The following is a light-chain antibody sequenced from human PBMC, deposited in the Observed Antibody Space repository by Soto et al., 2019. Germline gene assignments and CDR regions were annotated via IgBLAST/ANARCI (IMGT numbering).Light chain of an antibody. CDR3: HVWDISGDQVV. V-gene: IGLV3-21*02. CDR1: NIGSKS. Sequence: VLTQPPSVSVAPGQTATFTCGADNIGSKSVHWYQKKPGQAPLFVVFADSDRPPGIPARFSAFNSGNTAILTISMVEDGDEADYYCHVWDISGDQVVFGGGTKLTVL. J-gene: IGLJ2*01. CDR2: ADS.